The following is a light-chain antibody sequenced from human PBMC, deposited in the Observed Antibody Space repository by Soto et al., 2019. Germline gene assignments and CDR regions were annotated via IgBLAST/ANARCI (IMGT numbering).Light chain of an antibody. J-gene: IGKJ1*01. Sequence: EIVMTQSPATLSVAPGERATLSCRASDVVGSNLAWYQQKPGQAPRLLIYGASTRATGIPDRFSGSGSGTDFTLTISRLEPEDFAVYYCQQYGSSPWTFGQGSKVDIK. CDR3: QQYGSSPWT. CDR2: GAS. CDR1: DVVGSN. V-gene: IGKV3-20*01.